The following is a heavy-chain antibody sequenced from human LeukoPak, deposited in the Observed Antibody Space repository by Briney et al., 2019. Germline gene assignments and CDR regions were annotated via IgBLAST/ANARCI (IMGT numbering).Heavy chain of an antibody. J-gene: IGHJ4*02. CDR2: IYNSGST. D-gene: IGHD3-10*01. V-gene: IGHV4-59*01. Sequence: SETLSLTCTVSGGSISSYYWSWIRQPPGKGLEWIGYIYNSGSTNYNPSLKSRVTISVDTSKNQFSLKLSSVTAADTAVYYCARDCYKYGSGSYFLDYWGQGTLVTVSS. CDR1: GGSISSYY. CDR3: ARDCYKYGSGSYFLDY.